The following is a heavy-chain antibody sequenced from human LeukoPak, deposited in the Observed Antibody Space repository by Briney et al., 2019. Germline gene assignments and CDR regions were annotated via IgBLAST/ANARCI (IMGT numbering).Heavy chain of an antibody. CDR3: ARRGPSGSLDY. V-gene: IGHV3-48*03. D-gene: IGHD1-26*01. J-gene: IGHJ4*02. Sequence: GGSLRLSCAASGFTFSSYEMNWVRQAPGKGLEWVSYISSSGSTIYYANSVKGRFTISRDNAKNSLYLQMNSLRAEDTAVYYCARRGPSGSLDYWGQGTLVTVSS. CDR1: GFTFSSYE. CDR2: ISSSGSTI.